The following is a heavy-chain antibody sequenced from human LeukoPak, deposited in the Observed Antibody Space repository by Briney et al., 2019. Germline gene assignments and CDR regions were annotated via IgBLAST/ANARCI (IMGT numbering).Heavy chain of an antibody. V-gene: IGHV3-21*01. D-gene: IGHD2-2*01. J-gene: IGHJ4*02. CDR1: GFTFSSYS. Sequence: GSLRLSCAASGFTFSSYSMNWVRQAPGKGLEWVSSISSSSSYIYYADSVKGRFTISRDNAKNSLYLQMNSLRAEDTAVYYCARDFPNAPRASPFDYWGQGTLVTVSS. CDR2: ISSSSSYI. CDR3: ARDFPNAPRASPFDY.